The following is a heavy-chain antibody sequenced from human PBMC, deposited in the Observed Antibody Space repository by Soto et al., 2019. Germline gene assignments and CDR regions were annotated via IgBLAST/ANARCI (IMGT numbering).Heavy chain of an antibody. Sequence: QITLKESGPPLVKPTQTLTLTCTFSGFSLTTSGVAVGWFRQPPGKALEWLGLIYWDDDKRYSPSLKSRLTITKDTSENQVVLTLTNMDPVDTATYYCSHRGGYYVGAFDVWGQGTMITVSS. V-gene: IGHV2-5*02. D-gene: IGHD3-10*02. CDR1: GFSLTTSGVA. CDR3: SHRGGYYVGAFDV. J-gene: IGHJ3*01. CDR2: IYWDDDK.